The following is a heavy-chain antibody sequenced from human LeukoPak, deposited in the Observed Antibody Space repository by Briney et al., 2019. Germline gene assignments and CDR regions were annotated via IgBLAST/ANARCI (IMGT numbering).Heavy chain of an antibody. Sequence: GGSLRLSYADSGLHFSGNWMSWVRQAPGKGLEWVSVIYTGGSAFYRDPVKDRFTISRDISKNTLYLQMNSLRTEDTAIYYCASGRGSSGWLGMDVWGQGTTVTVSS. J-gene: IGHJ6*02. V-gene: IGHV3-66*01. CDR3: ASGRGSSGWLGMDV. CDR1: GLHFSGNW. D-gene: IGHD6-19*01. CDR2: IYTGGSA.